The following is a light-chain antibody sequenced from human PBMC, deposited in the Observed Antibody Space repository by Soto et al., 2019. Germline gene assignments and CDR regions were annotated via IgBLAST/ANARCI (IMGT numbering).Light chain of an antibody. V-gene: IGKV3-20*01. CDR1: QSVSSSY. Sequence: EIVLTQSPGTLSLSPGERATLSCRASQSVSSSYLAWYQQKPGQAPRLLIYGASSRATGIPDRFSGRGSGTDVTLTICRLEPEDFAVYYCQQYGSSLYTFGQWTSLEIK. CDR3: QQYGSSLYT. J-gene: IGKJ2*01. CDR2: GAS.